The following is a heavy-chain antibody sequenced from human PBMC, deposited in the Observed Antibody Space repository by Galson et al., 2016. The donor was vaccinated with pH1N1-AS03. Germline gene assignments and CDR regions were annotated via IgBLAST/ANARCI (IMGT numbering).Heavy chain of an antibody. CDR2: TFYGGST. D-gene: IGHD3-10*01. Sequence: ETLSLTCSVSGDSLDTFSWTWVRQPPGKGLEWIGFTFYGGSTHYNPSLKSRITISVDTSKNLFSLQLKSVTAADTAVYYCASRSSVLYSHGSDVWGQGTTVIVSS. J-gene: IGHJ6*02. V-gene: IGHV4-59*01. CDR3: ASRSSVLYSHGSDV. CDR1: GDSLDTFS.